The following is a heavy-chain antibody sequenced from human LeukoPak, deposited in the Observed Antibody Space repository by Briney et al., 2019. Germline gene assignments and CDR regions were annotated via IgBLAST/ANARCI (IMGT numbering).Heavy chain of an antibody. CDR2: ISDSGGST. CDR3: VRGYSFGPYGMDV. J-gene: IGHJ6*02. D-gene: IGHD2-15*01. CDR1: GFPFSSYA. V-gene: IGHV3-64D*09. Sequence: GGSLRLSCSASGFPFSSYAMHWIRQAPGKGLEYVSAISDSGGSTYYADSVKGRFTISRDNSKNTLYLQMSSLRAEDTAVYFCVRGYSFGPYGMDVWGQGTTVTVSS.